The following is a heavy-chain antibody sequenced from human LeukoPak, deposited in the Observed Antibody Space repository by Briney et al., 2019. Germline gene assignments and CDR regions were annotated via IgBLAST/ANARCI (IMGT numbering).Heavy chain of an antibody. V-gene: IGHV3-7*01. Sequence: GGSLRLSCAASGFTFSTYAMSWVRQAPTKGLEWVANIKQDGSERYYVDSVKGRFTISRDNAKNSLSLQMNNLRVEDTAVYYCARAGSHWHYVYWGQGTVVTVSS. J-gene: IGHJ4*02. D-gene: IGHD3-10*01. CDR1: GFTFSTYA. CDR2: IKQDGSER. CDR3: ARAGSHWHYVY.